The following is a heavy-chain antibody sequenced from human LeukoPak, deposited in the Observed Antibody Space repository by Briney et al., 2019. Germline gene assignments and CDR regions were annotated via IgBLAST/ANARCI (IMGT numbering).Heavy chain of an antibody. J-gene: IGHJ4*02. D-gene: IGHD2-8*02. CDR3: TRRAGGNLYDLDN. V-gene: IGHV3-23*01. Sequence: QAGGSLRLSCVASGFTLSNYVMSWVRQAPGKGLEWVSGVSGGGFDTYYTDSVKGRFTISRDNSKNMVYLQMNSLRAEDTAVYYCTRRAGGNLYDLDNWGQGTLVTVSS. CDR1: GFTLSNYV. CDR2: VSGGGFDT.